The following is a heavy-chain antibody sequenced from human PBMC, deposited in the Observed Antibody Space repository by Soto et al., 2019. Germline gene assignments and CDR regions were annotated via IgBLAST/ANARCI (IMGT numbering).Heavy chain of an antibody. J-gene: IGHJ3*02. Sequence: GGSLRLSCAASGFIFSSYGIHWVRQAPGKGLEWVAVIWYDGSKKYYADSVKGRFTISRDNSKSTLYLQMNSLRAEDTAVYYCARDAYYYDSSGPLNGAFDIWGQGTMVTVSS. D-gene: IGHD3-22*01. CDR2: IWYDGSKK. CDR1: GFIFSSYG. V-gene: IGHV3-33*01. CDR3: ARDAYYYDSSGPLNGAFDI.